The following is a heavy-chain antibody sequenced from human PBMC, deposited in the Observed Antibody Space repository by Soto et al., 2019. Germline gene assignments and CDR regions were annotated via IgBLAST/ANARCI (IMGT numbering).Heavy chain of an antibody. CDR2: IIPIFGTA. D-gene: IGHD3-10*01. V-gene: IGHV1-69*13. CDR3: ARALRGYYYYGMDV. Sequence: AVKVSCKASGCTFSSYASSWVRQAPGQGLEWMGGIIPIFGTANYAQKFQGRVTITADESTSTAYMELSSLRSEDTAVYYCARALRGYYYYGMDVWGQGTTVTVSS. CDR1: GCTFSSYA. J-gene: IGHJ6*02.